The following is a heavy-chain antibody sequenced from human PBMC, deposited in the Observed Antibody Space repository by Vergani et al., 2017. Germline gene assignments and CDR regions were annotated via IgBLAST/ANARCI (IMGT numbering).Heavy chain of an antibody. V-gene: IGHV4-34*01. J-gene: IGHJ3*02. D-gene: IGHD6-19*01. CDR3: ARDLYSSGWSDDAFDI. CDR2: INHSGST. CDR1: GGSFSGYY. Sequence: QVQLQQWGAGLLKPSETLSLTCAVYGGSFSGYYWSWIRQPPGKGLEWIGEINHSGSTNYNPSLKSRVTISVDTSKNQFSLKLSSVTAADTAVYYCARDLYSSGWSDDAFDIWGQGTMVTVSS.